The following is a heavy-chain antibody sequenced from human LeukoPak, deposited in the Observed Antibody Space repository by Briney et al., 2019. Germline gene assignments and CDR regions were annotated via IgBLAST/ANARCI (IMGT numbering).Heavy chain of an antibody. V-gene: IGHV4-59*06. D-gene: IGHD1-26*01. CDR1: GGSISSYY. Sequence: SETLSLTCTVSGGSISSYYWSWIRQPPGKGLEWIGYIYYSGSTYYNPSLKSRVTISVDTSKNQFSLKLSSVTAADTAVYYCASTLGQDSGSYWLDYWGQGTLVTVSS. CDR3: ASTLGQDSGSYWLDY. CDR2: IYYSGST. J-gene: IGHJ4*02.